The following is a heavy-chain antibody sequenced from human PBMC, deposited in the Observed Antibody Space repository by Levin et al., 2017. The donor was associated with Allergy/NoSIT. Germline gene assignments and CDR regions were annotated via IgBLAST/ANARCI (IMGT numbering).Heavy chain of an antibody. D-gene: IGHD3-22*01. CDR3: ARQVVTSRRSFDY. J-gene: IGHJ4*02. CDR1: GYSFKGYW. V-gene: IGHV5-51*01. CDR2: IYPGDSDT. Sequence: GGSLRLSCKGLGYSFKGYWIGWVRQMPGKGLEWMGIIYPGDSDTTYSPSFKGQVTISADKSISTAYLQWSSLKASDTGMYYCARQVVTSRRSFDYWGQGTLVTVSS.